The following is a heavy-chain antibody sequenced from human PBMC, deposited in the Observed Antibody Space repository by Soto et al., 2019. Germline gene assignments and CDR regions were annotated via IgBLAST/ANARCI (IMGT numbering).Heavy chain of an antibody. CDR2: INHSGST. CDR3: ARGGIAAAGTVRWFES. V-gene: IGHV4-34*01. D-gene: IGHD6-13*01. Sequence: PSETLSLTCAVYGGSFSGYYWSWLRQPPGKGLEWIGEINHSGSTNYNPSLKSRVTISVDTSKNQFSLKLSSVTPAATAVHSCARGGIAAAGTVRWFESWGQGTLVTVST. J-gene: IGHJ5*01. CDR1: GGSFSGYY.